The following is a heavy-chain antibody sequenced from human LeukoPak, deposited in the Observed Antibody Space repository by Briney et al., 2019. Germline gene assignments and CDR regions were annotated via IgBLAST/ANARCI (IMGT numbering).Heavy chain of an antibody. J-gene: IGHJ1*01. CDR2: FDPEDGET. D-gene: IGHD6-13*01. V-gene: IGHV1-24*01. Sequence: ASVKVSCKVSGYTLTELSMHWVRQAPGKGLEWMGRFDPEDGETIYAQKFQGRVTMTEDTSTNAAYMELSSLRSEDTAVYYCATQQLVRFVLRFQHWGQGTLVTVSS. CDR3: ATQQLVRFVLRFQH. CDR1: GYTLTELS.